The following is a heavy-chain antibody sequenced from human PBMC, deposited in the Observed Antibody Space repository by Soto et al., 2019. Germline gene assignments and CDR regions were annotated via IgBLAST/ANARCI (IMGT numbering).Heavy chain of an antibody. J-gene: IGHJ6*02. CDR2: IWYDGSNK. V-gene: IGHV3-33*01. CDR1: GFTFSSYG. Sequence: GGSLRLSCAASGFTFSSYGMHWVRQAPGKGLEWVAVIWYDGSNKYYADSVKGRFTISRDNSKNTLYLQMNSLRAEDTAVYYCARAYHPSYYYYYYGMDVWGQGTTVTVSS. D-gene: IGHD2-2*01. CDR3: ARAYHPSYYYYYYGMDV.